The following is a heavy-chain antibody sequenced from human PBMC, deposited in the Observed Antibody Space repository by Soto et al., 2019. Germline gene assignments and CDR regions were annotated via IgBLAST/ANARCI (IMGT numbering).Heavy chain of an antibody. CDR2: ISAYNGDT. CDR1: GYTFTNYG. J-gene: IGHJ6*03. V-gene: IGHV1-18*01. Sequence: QVQLLQSGAEVKKPGASVKVSCKASGYTFTNYGITWVRQAPGQGLEWMGWISAYNGDTHYTQRLQGTVTMTTVTSTSTVYMELRGLRSDDTAVYYCARVRQRVGYFYYYMDVWGKGTTVTVSS. CDR3: ARVRQRVGYFYYYMDV. D-gene: IGHD6-6*01.